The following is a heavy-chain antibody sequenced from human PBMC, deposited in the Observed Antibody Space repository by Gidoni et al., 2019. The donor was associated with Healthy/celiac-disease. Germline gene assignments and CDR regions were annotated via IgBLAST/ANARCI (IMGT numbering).Heavy chain of an antibody. D-gene: IGHD3-16*01. Sequence: QVQLVQSGAEVKKPGASVKVSCTVSGSTLTELSMHWVRQAPGKGLQWMGGFDPEDGETIYAQKFQGRVTMTEDTSTDTAYRGLSSLRSEDTAVYYCATDWGIQGDLGSVYWGQGTLVTVSS. CDR3: ATDWGIQGDLGSVY. J-gene: IGHJ4*02. V-gene: IGHV1-24*01. CDR1: GSTLTELS. CDR2: FDPEDGET.